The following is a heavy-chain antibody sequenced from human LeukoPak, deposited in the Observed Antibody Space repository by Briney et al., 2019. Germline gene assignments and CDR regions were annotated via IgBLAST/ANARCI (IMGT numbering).Heavy chain of an antibody. Sequence: NPSEALSLTCTVSGGSISTYYWSWIRQPPGEGLEWIGYIYNRGSTKYNPPLKSRVTMSLDTSKNQFSLKLSSVTAADTAVYYCARGWAYYYDILTGYYRPFDYWGQGTLVTVSS. V-gene: IGHV4-59*12. CDR1: GGSISTYY. CDR2: IYNRGST. J-gene: IGHJ4*02. CDR3: ARGWAYYYDILTGYYRPFDY. D-gene: IGHD3-9*01.